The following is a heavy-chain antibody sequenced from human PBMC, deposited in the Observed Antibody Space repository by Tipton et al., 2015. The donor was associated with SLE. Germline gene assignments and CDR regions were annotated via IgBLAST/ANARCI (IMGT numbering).Heavy chain of an antibody. J-gene: IGHJ4*02. D-gene: IGHD2-2*01. CDR1: GGSISGSNY. V-gene: IGHV4-4*02. CDR3: ARWHASASYFDS. CDR2: IYHLGST. Sequence: TLSLTCAVSGGSISGSNYWSRVRQSPGKGLEWIGEIYHLGSTNYNPSLKSRVTISVDKSNNQFSLNLNSVTGADTAVYYCARWHASASYFDSWGQGTLVTVSS.